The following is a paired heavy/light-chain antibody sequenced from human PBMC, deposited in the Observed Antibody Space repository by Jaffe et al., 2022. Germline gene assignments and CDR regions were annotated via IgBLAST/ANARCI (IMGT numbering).Light chain of an antibody. CDR2: YKSDSNK. J-gene: IGLJ1*01. CDR3: MIWYSTAYV. V-gene: IGLV5-45*01. Sequence: QAVLTQPASLSASPGASASLTCTLRSGINVDTYSIYWYQQKPGSPPQYLLRYKSDSNKRQGSGVPSRFSGSKDASANAGILLISGLQSEDEADYYCMIWYSTAYVFGTGTKVTVL. CDR1: SGINVDTYS.
Heavy chain of an antibody. J-gene: IGHJ4*02. D-gene: IGHD3-10*02. CDR1: GFTFSSYS. CDR3: ARDDVQGKDYFDH. V-gene: IGHV3-48*01. CDR2: INSGSGSI. Sequence: EVQLVESGGGLVQPGASLRLSCEVSGFTFSSYSMNWVRQAPGKGLEWVSYINSGSGSIYYADSVKGRFTISRNNAANSLYLHMNSLTPEDTAVYYCARDDVQGKDYFDHWGQGILVTVSS.